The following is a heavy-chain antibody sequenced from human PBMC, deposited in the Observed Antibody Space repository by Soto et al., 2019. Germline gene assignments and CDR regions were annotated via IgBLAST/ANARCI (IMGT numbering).Heavy chain of an antibody. CDR2: IYSGGST. CDR3: ARSSGNGDFGY. V-gene: IGHV3-53*04. D-gene: IGHD5-12*01. Sequence: GESLKISCAASGFTVSSNYMSWVRQAPGKGLEWVSVIYSGGSTYYADSVKGRFTISRHNSKNTLYLQMNSLRAEDTAVYYCARSSGNGDFGYWGQGTLVTVSS. J-gene: IGHJ4*02. CDR1: GFTVSSNY.